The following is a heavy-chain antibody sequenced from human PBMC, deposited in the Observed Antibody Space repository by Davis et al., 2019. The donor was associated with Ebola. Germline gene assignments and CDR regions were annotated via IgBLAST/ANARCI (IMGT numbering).Heavy chain of an antibody. CDR1: GFTFDDYA. J-gene: IGHJ5*01. CDR2: INWNGGST. CDR3: ARVNAVTGYSRFDS. V-gene: IGHV3-20*01. D-gene: IGHD3-9*01. Sequence: GGSLRLSCAASGFTFDDYAMSWVRHAPGKGLEWVSGINWNGGSTGYADSVKGRFTVSRDNARNSLYLQMNSLRVEDTAFYHCARVNAVTGYSRFDSWGQGSLVTVSS.